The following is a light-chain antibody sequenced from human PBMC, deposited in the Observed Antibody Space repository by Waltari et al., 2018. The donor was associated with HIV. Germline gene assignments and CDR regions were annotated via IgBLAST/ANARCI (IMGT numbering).Light chain of an antibody. J-gene: IGLJ1*01. CDR1: SSNIGSNT. V-gene: IGLV1-44*01. CDR2: SNN. Sequence: QSVLTQPPSASTTPGQRVTISCSGRSSNIGSNTVNWYEQLPGAAPKLLIYSNNQRPSGVPDRFSGSKSGTSASLAISGLQSDDEADYYCAAWDDSLNDSYVFGPGTKVTVL. CDR3: AAWDDSLNDSYV.